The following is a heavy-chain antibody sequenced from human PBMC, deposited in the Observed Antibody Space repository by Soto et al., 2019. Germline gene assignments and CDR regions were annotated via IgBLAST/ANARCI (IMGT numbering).Heavy chain of an antibody. CDR3: ARNYYDSSGYHDAFDI. J-gene: IGHJ3*02. Sequence: SETLSLTCTVSGGSISSYYWSWIRQPPGKGLEWIGYIYYSGSTNYNPSLKSRVTISVDTSKNQFSLKLSSVTAADTAVYYCARNYYDSSGYHDAFDIWGQGTMVTVSS. D-gene: IGHD3-22*01. CDR1: GGSISSYY. CDR2: IYYSGST. V-gene: IGHV4-59*01.